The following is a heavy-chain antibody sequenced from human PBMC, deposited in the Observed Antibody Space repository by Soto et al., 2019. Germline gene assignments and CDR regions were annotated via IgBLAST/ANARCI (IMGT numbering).Heavy chain of an antibody. J-gene: IGHJ4*02. Sequence: QVKLVESGGGVVQPGRSLRLSCAASGFNVSAYTMHWVRQAPGKGLEWVAVISSDGNHKYYPDSVKGRFTISRDTSTNTLYLPMNSLRAEDTAVYYCARWEQPLFDDWGQGTLVTVSS. CDR3: ARWEQPLFDD. CDR2: ISSDGNHK. V-gene: IGHV3-30-3*01. D-gene: IGHD1-26*01. CDR1: GFNVSAYT.